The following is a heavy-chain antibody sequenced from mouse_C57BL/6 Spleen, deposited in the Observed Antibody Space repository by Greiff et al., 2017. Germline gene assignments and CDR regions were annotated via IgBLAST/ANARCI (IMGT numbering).Heavy chain of an antibody. V-gene: IGHV1-69*01. CDR3: ARAGYYDWDY. J-gene: IGHJ2*01. CDR2: IDPSDSYT. D-gene: IGHD2-4*01. CDR1: GYTFTSYW. Sequence: QVQLKQPGAELVMPGASVKLSCKASGYTFTSYWMHWVKQRPGQGLEWIGEIDPSDSYTNYNQKFKGKSTLTVDKSSSTAYMQLSSLTSEDSAVYYCARAGYYDWDYWGQGTTLTVSS.